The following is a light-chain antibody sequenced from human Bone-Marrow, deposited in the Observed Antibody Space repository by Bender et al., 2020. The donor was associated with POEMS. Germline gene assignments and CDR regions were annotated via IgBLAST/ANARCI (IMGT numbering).Light chain of an antibody. J-gene: IGLJ3*02. CDR2: EVS. V-gene: IGLV2-14*01. CDR1: TSDLGTYDF. CDR3: NSYTSSRTWV. Sequence: QSALTQPASVSGSPGQSITISCTGTTSDLGTYDFVSWYQQHPGNAPKLMIYEVSNRPSGVSNRFSGSKSGNTASLTISGLQAEDEADYYCNSYTSSRTWVFGGGSRVTVL.